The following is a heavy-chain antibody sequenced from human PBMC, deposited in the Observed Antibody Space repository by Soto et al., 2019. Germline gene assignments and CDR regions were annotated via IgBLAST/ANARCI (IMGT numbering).Heavy chain of an antibody. CDR2: MYYSGST. J-gene: IGHJ6*02. CDR1: GGSISSGAYY. V-gene: IGHV4-31*03. CDR3: ARIGGATLSRTGPPSLYYQDGMDV. D-gene: IGHD5-12*01. Sequence: QVQLQESGPGLVEPSQTLSLTCTVSGGSISSGAYYWSWIRQHPGKGLEWIGYMYYSGSTYYNQSLMRRVTMSVETSKNQLSLKLSSVTAADTAVYYCARIGGATLSRTGPPSLYYQDGMDVWGQGTTVTVSS.